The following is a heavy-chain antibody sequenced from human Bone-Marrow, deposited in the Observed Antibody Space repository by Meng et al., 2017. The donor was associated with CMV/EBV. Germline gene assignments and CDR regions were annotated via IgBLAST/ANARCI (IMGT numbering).Heavy chain of an antibody. V-gene: IGHV1-18*01. J-gene: IGHJ6*02. CDR3: ARDIGEGLGSGWPWHYYGMDV. CDR2: ISAYNGNT. Sequence: ASVKVSCKASGYTFTSYGISWVRQAPGQGLEWMGWISAYNGNTNYAQKLQGRVTMTTDTSTSTAYMELRSLRSEDTAVYYCARDIGEGLGSGWPWHYYGMDVWGQGTTVTVSS. CDR1: GYTFTSYG. D-gene: IGHD6-19*01.